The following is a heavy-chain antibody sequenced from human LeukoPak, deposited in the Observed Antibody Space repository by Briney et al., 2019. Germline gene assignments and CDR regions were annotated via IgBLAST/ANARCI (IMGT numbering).Heavy chain of an antibody. CDR1: GYTFTGYY. CDR2: INPNSGGT. J-gene: IGHJ4*02. Sequence: ASVKVSCKASGYTFTGYYMHWVRQAPGQGLEWMGWINPNSGGTNYAQKFQGRVTMTRDTSISTAYMELSRLRSDDTAVYYCARDFSSGYYFDYWGQGTLVTVSS. D-gene: IGHD3-22*01. CDR3: ARDFSSGYYFDY. V-gene: IGHV1-2*02.